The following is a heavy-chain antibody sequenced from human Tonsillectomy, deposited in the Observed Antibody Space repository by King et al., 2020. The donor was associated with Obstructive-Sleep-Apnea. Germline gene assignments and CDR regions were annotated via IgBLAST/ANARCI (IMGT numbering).Heavy chain of an antibody. CDR1: GESFSGCY. D-gene: IGHD1-26*01. CDR3: ARLRAGQGSNAFDY. Sequence: VQLQQWGPGLLKPSETLSLTCAVYGESFSGCYWTWIRQPPGKGLEWIGEINNRGSTIYSPSPKSRVTISVDTSKNQFSLNLISVTAADTAVYYCARLRAGQGSNAFDYWGQGTLVTVSS. J-gene: IGHJ4*02. V-gene: IGHV4-34*01. CDR2: INNRGST.